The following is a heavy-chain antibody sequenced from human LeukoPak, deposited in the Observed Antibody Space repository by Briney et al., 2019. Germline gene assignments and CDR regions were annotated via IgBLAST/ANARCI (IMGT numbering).Heavy chain of an antibody. V-gene: IGHV4-4*07. CDR1: GAYISNYY. D-gene: IGHD3-22*01. J-gene: IGHJ3*01. Sequence: PSETLSLTCTVSGAYISNYYWTWVRQTAAQGLEWIWRLHASESIIYNPSLKSRVTMSLDTSKDQMSLTLTSVTAADSAIYYCASLSSGGGFDVWGQGTVVTVSS. CDR3: ASLSSGGGFDV. CDR2: LHASESI.